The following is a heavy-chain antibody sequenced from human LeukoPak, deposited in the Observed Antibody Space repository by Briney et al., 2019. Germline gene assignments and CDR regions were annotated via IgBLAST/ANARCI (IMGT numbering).Heavy chain of an antibody. V-gene: IGHV4-59*01. CDR1: GGSISSYY. J-gene: IGHJ5*02. CDR2: IYYSGST. D-gene: IGHD3-10*01. CDR3: ARVGAMYYYGSEPHWFDP. Sequence: SETLSLTCTVSGGSISSYYWSWIRQPPGKGLEWIGYIYYSGSTNYNPSLKSRVTISVDTSKNQFSLKLSAVTAADTAVYYCARVGAMYYYGSEPHWFDPWGQGTLATVSS.